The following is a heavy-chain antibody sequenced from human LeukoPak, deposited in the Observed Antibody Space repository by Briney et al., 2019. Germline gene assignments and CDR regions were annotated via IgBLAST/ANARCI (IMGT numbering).Heavy chain of an antibody. J-gene: IGHJ4*02. D-gene: IGHD6-19*01. CDR3: AKDRWGAVASFDY. CDR1: GFTFSSYS. CDR2: ISSSSSTI. V-gene: IGHV3-48*01. Sequence: PGGSLRLSCAASGFTFSSYSMNWVRQAPGKGLEWVSYISSSSSTIYYADSVKGRFTISRDNAKNSLYLQMNSLRAEDTAVYYCAKDRWGAVASFDYWGQGTLVTVSS.